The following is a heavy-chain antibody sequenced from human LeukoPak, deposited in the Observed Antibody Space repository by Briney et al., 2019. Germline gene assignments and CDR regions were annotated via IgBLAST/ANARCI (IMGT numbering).Heavy chain of an antibody. V-gene: IGHV1-69*13. CDR2: IIPIFGTA. Sequence: GASVKVSCRAPGGTFSSYAISWVRQAPGQGLEWMGGIIPIFGTANYAQKFQGRVTITADESTSTAYMELSSLRSEDTAVYYCARGVVVVAASWFDPWGQGTLVTVSS. J-gene: IGHJ5*02. D-gene: IGHD2-15*01. CDR3: ARGVVVVAASWFDP. CDR1: GGTFSSYA.